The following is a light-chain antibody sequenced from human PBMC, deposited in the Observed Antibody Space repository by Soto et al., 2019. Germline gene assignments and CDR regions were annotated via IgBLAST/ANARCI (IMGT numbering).Light chain of an antibody. J-gene: IGLJ6*01. CDR1: SNDIGGYNY. Sequence: QSALTQPASVSESPGQSITISCTGTSNDIGGYNYVSWYQHHPGKAPKLMIYEVSNRPSGVSHRFSGSKSGNTASLTISGLQAEDEADYYCTSYTPTGALVFGSGTKLTVL. V-gene: IGLV2-14*01. CDR2: EVS. CDR3: TSYTPTGALV.